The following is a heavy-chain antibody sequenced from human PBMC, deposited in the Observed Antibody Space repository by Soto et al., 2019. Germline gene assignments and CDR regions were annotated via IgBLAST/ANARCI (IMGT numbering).Heavy chain of an antibody. J-gene: IGHJ3*02. CDR3: AKDMGSGMVRGVIAAFDI. V-gene: IGHV3-23*01. Sequence: GGSLRLSCAASGFTFSSYAMSWVRQAPGKGLEWVSAISGSGGSTYYADSVKGRFTISRDNSKNTLYLQMNSLRAEDTAVYYCAKDMGSGMVRGVIAAFDIWGQGTMVTVSS. CDR1: GFTFSSYA. CDR2: ISGSGGST. D-gene: IGHD3-10*01.